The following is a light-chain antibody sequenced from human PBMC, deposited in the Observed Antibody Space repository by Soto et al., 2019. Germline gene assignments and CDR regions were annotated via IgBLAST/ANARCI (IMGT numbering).Light chain of an antibody. J-gene: IGKJ1*01. CDR2: DGS. CDR3: QQYTTFSRT. CDR1: QSINTW. V-gene: IGKV1-5*03. Sequence: DIQMTQSPSTLSASVGDRVTITCRASQSINTWLAWYQQKPGKAPKIMIYDGSTLERGVPSRFSGSGSGTEFTLTISGLQPDDFATFYCQQYTTFSRTFGQGTEVDVK.